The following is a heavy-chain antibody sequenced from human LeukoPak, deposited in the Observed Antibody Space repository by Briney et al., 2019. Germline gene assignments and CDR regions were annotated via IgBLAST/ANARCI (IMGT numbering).Heavy chain of an antibody. Sequence: GGSLRLSCAASGFTFSEFEMNWVRQAPGKGLEWVSDISSGGTTIFYADSVKGRFTISRDNAKNSLYLQMNSLRDEDTAIYYCTRGLVVWGQGALVAVSS. CDR3: TRGLVV. D-gene: IGHD2-2*01. V-gene: IGHV3-48*03. CDR1: GFTFSEFE. CDR2: ISSGGTTI. J-gene: IGHJ4*02.